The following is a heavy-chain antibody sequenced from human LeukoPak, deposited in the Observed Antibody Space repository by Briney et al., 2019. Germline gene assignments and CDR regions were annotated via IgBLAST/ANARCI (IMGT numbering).Heavy chain of an antibody. D-gene: IGHD3-3*01. J-gene: IGHJ4*02. Sequence: SETLSLTCAVYGGSFSGYYWSWIRQPPGKGLEWIGEINHSGSTNYNPSLKSRVTISVDTSKNQFSLKLSSVTAADTAVYYCARGRDYDFWSGDYNRGLDYWGQGTLVTVSS. CDR3: ARGRDYDFWSGDYNRGLDY. V-gene: IGHV4-34*01. CDR2: INHSGST. CDR1: GGSFSGYY.